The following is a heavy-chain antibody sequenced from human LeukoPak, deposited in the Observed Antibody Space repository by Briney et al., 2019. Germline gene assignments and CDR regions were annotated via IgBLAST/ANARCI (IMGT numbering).Heavy chain of an antibody. D-gene: IGHD3-22*01. CDR2: ISGSGGST. Sequence: GGSLRLSCAASGFTFSSYAMSWVRQAPGKGLEWVSDISGSGGSTYYADSVKGRFTISRDNSKNTLYLQMNSLRAEDTAVYYCAKDQAGRITMIVADYWGQGTLVTVSS. J-gene: IGHJ4*02. CDR1: GFTFSSYA. CDR3: AKDQAGRITMIVADY. V-gene: IGHV3-23*01.